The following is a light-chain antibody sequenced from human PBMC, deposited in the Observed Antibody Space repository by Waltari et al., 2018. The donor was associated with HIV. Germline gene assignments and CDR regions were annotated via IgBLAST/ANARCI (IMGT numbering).Light chain of an antibody. CDR2: AAS. J-gene: IGKJ1*01. CDR3: KQANSFPWT. CDR1: QDISDW. Sequence: DIQMTQSPSSVSASVGDRVTITCRASQDISDWLAWYQQKPGKAPKLLIYAASSLQSGVPSRFSGSGSGTDFTLAISSLQPEDFATYFCKQANSFPWTFGQGTKVEIK. V-gene: IGKV1-12*02.